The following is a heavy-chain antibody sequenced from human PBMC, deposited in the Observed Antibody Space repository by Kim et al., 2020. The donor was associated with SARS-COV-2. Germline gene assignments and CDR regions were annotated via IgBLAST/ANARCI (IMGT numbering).Heavy chain of an antibody. D-gene: IGHD3-9*01. Sequence: GGSLRLSCAASGFTFSSYAMHWVRQAPGKGLEWVAVISYDGSNKYYADSVKGRFTISRDNSKNTLYLQMNSLRAEDTAVYYCARGLRYFDWFEPWGQGTL. CDR3: ARGLRYFDWFEP. J-gene: IGHJ5*02. CDR2: ISYDGSNK. V-gene: IGHV3-30-3*01. CDR1: GFTFSSYA.